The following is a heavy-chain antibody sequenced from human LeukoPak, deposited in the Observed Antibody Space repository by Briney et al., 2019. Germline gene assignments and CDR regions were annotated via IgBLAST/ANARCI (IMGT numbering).Heavy chain of an antibody. CDR3: ARNDYFGINNGMDV. J-gene: IGHJ6*02. CDR1: GGSFGDFY. D-gene: IGHD2/OR15-2a*01. Sequence: SETLSLTCAVSGGSFGDFYWSWIRQPPGKGLEWIGEINHSEYTNYYPSLKSRVTISVDTSKNQFSLRLSSVTAADTAVYYCARNDYFGINNGMDVWGQGTTVTVS. CDR2: INHSEYT. V-gene: IGHV4-34*01.